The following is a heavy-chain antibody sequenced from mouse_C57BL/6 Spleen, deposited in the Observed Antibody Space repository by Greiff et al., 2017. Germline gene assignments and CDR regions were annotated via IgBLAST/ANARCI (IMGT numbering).Heavy chain of an antibody. D-gene: IGHD2-10*02. Sequence: QVQLQQSGPGLVQPSQSLSITCTVSGFSLTSYGVHWVRQSPGKGLEWLGVIWSGGSTDYNAAFISRLSISKDNSKSQVFFKMNILQADDTAIYYCARKYGNYGVLYYYAMDYWGQGTSVTVSS. J-gene: IGHJ4*01. CDR2: IWSGGST. CDR1: GFSLTSYG. V-gene: IGHV2-2*01. CDR3: ARKYGNYGVLYYYAMDY.